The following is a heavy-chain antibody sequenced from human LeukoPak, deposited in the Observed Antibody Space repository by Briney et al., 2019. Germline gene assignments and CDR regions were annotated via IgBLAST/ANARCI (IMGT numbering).Heavy chain of an antibody. CDR2: INPSGGST. CDR3: ARGADFWSGYLFGGAFDI. Sequence: ASVKVSCKASGYTFTSYYMHWVRQATGQGLEWMGIINPSGGSTSYAQKFQGRVTMTRDTSTSTVYMELSSLRSEDTAVYYCARGADFWSGYLFGGAFDIWGQGTMVTVSS. V-gene: IGHV1-46*01. D-gene: IGHD3-3*01. J-gene: IGHJ3*02. CDR1: GYTFTSYY.